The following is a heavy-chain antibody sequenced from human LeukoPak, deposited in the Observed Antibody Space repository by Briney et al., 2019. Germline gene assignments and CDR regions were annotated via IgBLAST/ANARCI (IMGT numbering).Heavy chain of an antibody. J-gene: IGHJ6*03. CDR3: ARARYFQVAYYYYMDV. CDR2: ISYDGSNK. CDR1: GFTFSSYA. D-gene: IGHD3-9*01. Sequence: GGSLRLSCAASGFTFSSYAMHWVRQAPGKGLEWVAVISYDGSNKYYADSVKGRFTISRDNSKNTLYLQMNSLRAEDTAVYYCARARYFQVAYYYYMDVWGKGTTVTVSS. V-gene: IGHV3-30-3*01.